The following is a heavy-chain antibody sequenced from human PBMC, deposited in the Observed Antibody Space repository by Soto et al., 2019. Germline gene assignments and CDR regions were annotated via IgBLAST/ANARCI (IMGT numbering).Heavy chain of an antibody. J-gene: IGHJ4*02. CDR2: ISRSSGTK. Sequence: GGSLRLSCAASGFNFTTYSMNWVRQVPGKGLEWVSYISRSSGTKYYADSVKGRFTISRDNAKNSLYLQMNSLRDEDTAVYYCASLVPDAIYFDYWGQGTLVTAPQ. D-gene: IGHD2-2*01. CDR1: GFNFTTYS. CDR3: ASLVPDAIYFDY. V-gene: IGHV3-48*02.